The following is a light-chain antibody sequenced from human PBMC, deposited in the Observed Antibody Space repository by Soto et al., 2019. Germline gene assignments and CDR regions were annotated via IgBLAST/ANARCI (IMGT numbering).Light chain of an antibody. CDR1: SSDVGGYNY. CDR3: SSYSSSGTLYV. V-gene: IGLV2-14*01. J-gene: IGLJ1*01. CDR2: DVN. Sequence: QSVLTQPASVSGSPGQSITISCTGTSSDVGGYNYVSWYQHHPGKAPKLMIYDVNNRPSGISNRFFGSKSGNTASLTISGLQTEDEADYYCSSYSSSGTLYVFGTGTKLNRP.